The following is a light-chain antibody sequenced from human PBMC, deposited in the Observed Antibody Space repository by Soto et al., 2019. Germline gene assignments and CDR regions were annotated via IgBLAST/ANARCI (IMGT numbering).Light chain of an antibody. CDR2: AAS. CDR1: HNISTY. Sequence: DIQMTQSPSSLSASVGGRVAISCRASHNISTYLNWYQQRPGKAPKLLIYAASTLQSGVPSRFSGSGSGTDFTLTISSLQPEDFATYYCQQLERYPSTFGGGTKVDIK. CDR3: QQLERYPST. J-gene: IGKJ4*01. V-gene: IGKV1-39*01.